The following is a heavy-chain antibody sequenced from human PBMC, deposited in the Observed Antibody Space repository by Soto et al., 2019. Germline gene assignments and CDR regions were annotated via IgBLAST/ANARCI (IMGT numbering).Heavy chain of an antibody. CDR3: ARASGGFDY. CDR1: GFTFSTYG. CDR2: IWYDGSNK. Sequence: QVQLVESGGGVVQPGRSLRLSCAASGFTFSTYGMHWVRQAPGKGLEWVAVIWYDGSNKYYAGSVKGRFTISRDNSKDTLYLQMNSLRTEETAVYYCARASGGFDYWGQGTLVNVSS. V-gene: IGHV3-33*01. J-gene: IGHJ4*02. D-gene: IGHD1-26*01.